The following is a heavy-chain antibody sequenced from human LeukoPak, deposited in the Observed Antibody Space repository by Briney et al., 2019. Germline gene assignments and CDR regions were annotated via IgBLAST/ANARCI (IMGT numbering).Heavy chain of an antibody. D-gene: IGHD2-2*02. Sequence: GGSLRLSCAASGFTFSSYGMHWVRQAPGKGLEWVAVIWYDGSNKYYADSVKGRFTISRDNSKNTLYLQMNSLRAEGTAVYYCARDPGSGYQLPYSPYYYYMDVWGKGTTVTVSS. J-gene: IGHJ6*03. V-gene: IGHV3-33*01. CDR1: GFTFSSYG. CDR2: IWYDGSNK. CDR3: ARDPGSGYQLPYSPYYYYMDV.